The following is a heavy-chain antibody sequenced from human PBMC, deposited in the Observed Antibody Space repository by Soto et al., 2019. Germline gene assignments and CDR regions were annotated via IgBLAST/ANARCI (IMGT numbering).Heavy chain of an antibody. CDR2: ISYDGSDQ. D-gene: IGHD1-1*01. V-gene: IGHV3-30*18. J-gene: IGHJ6*02. CDR3: AKEAATTPYSYYYFAMDV. CDR1: GFTFTNYA. Sequence: QVQLVASGGGVVQPGRSLRLSCAASGFTFTNYAIHWVRQAPGKGLEWVAVISYDGSDQYSIDSVKGRFTASRDNSKYTLFLQMNSLRAEDTAVYYCAKEAATTPYSYYYFAMDVWGQGTTVTVS.